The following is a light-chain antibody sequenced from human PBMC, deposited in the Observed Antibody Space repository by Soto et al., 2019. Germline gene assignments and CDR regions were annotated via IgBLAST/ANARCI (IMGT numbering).Light chain of an antibody. CDR2: DVN. V-gene: IGLV2-14*03. CDR1: NSDIGAFDY. J-gene: IGLJ2*01. CDR3: SSYTTTTPVV. Sequence: QPVLTQPASVSGSPGQSITISCTGTNSDIGAFDYVSWYQHHPGKAPRLLIYDVNNWPSGVSDRFSGSKSGNTASLTISGLQAEDEAVYYCSSYTTTTPVVFGGGTKLTVL.